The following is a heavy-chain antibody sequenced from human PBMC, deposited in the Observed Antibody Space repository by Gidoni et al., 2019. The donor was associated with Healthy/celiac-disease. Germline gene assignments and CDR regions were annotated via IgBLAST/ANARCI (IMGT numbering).Heavy chain of an antibody. CDR2: ISGSGGST. CDR3: AKPWGVGATTPAFEDY. J-gene: IGHJ4*02. D-gene: IGHD1-26*01. CDR1: GFTFSSYA. V-gene: IGHV3-23*04. Sequence: EVQLVESGGGLVQPGGSLRLSCAASGFTFSSYAMSWVRQAPGKGLEWVSAISGSGGSTYYADSVKGRFTISRDNSKNTLYLQMNSLRAEDTAVYYCAKPWGVGATTPAFEDYWGQGTLVTVSS.